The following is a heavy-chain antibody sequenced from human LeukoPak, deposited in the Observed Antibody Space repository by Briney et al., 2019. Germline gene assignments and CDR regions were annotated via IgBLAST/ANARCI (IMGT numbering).Heavy chain of an antibody. V-gene: IGHV4-31*03. Sequence: PSETLSLTCTVSGGSISSGGYYWSWIRQHPGKGLEWIGYIYYSGSTYYNPSLKSRVTISVDTSKNQLSLKLSSVTAADTAVYYCARAHDSSGYYWGQGTLVTVSS. J-gene: IGHJ4*02. CDR2: IYYSGST. CDR1: GGSISSGGYY. D-gene: IGHD3-22*01. CDR3: ARAHDSSGYY.